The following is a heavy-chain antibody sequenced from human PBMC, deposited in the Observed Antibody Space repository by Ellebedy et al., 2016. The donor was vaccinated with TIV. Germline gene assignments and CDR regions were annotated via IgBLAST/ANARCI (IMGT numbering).Heavy chain of an antibody. J-gene: IGHJ4*02. CDR3: AREVRVGSGSYYTDY. V-gene: IGHV3-21*01. CDR2: IRSSIINI. Sequence: GGSLRLSXAASGFTFSTYTMNWVRQAPGKGLEWVSSIRSSIINIYYADSVKGRFTISRDNAKNSLYLQMNSLRAEDTAVYYCAREVRVGSGSYYTDYWGQGTLVTVSS. D-gene: IGHD3-10*01. CDR1: GFTFSTYT.